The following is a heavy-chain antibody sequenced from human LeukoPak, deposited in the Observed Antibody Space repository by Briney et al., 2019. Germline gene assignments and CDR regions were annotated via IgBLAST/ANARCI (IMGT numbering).Heavy chain of an antibody. D-gene: IGHD4-17*01. CDR3: ARDSKYGYGDPLFDY. CDR1: GFTFSSYS. J-gene: IGHJ4*02. V-gene: IGHV3-48*02. Sequence: GGSLRLTCAASGFTFSSYSMNWVRQAPGKGLEWVSYISSSSTIYYADSVKGRFTISRDNAKNSLYLQMNSLRDEDTAVYYCARDSKYGYGDPLFDYWGQGTLVTVSS. CDR2: ISSSSTI.